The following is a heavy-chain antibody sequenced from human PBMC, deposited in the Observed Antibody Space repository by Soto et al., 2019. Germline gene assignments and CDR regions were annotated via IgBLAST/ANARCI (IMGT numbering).Heavy chain of an antibody. CDR3: ARDKQGYCSSTSCNNWFDP. V-gene: IGHV1-3*01. CDR2: INAGNGNT. J-gene: IGHJ5*02. CDR1: GYTFTSYA. Sequence: ASVKVSCKASGYTFTSYAIHWVRQAPGQRLEWMGWINAGNGNTKYSQKFQGRVTITRDTSASTAYMELSSLRSEDTAVYYCARDKQGYCSSTSCNNWFDPWGQGTLVTVSS. D-gene: IGHD2-2*01.